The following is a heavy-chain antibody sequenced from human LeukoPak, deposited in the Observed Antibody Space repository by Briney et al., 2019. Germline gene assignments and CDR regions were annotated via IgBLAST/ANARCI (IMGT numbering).Heavy chain of an antibody. CDR2: INGGNDNT. Sequence: RPEWMGWINGGNDNTKYSQKFQGRLTITRDTSASTAYMELSSLRSEDTAVYYCATGDRRNYWGQGTLVTVSS. CDR3: ATGDRRNY. D-gene: IGHD7-27*01. J-gene: IGHJ4*02. V-gene: IGHV1-3*01.